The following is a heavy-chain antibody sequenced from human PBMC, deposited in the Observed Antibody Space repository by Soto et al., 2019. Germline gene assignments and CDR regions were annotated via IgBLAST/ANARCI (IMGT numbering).Heavy chain of an antibody. CDR3: AKDRALTGPVPYYYMDV. CDR2: ISYDGSNK. V-gene: IGHV3-30*18. Sequence: QVQLVESGGGVVQPGRSLRLSCAASGFTFSSYGMHWVRQAPGKGLEWVAVISYDGSNKYYADSVKGRFTISRDNSKNTLYLQMNSLRAEDTAVYYCAKDRALTGPVPYYYMDVWGKGTTVTVSS. CDR1: GFTFSSYG. D-gene: IGHD3-9*01. J-gene: IGHJ6*03.